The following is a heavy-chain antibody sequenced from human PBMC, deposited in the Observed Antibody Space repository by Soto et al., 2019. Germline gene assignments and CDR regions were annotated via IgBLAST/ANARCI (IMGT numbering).Heavy chain of an antibody. Sequence: SETLSLTCTISGDSINNYFWNWIRQSPGKGLEWIGYISYSGSASYNPSLHSRVTISSDTSKNQFSLELSAVTAADKAVYYCARGRQRPTGRGLDVWGPGTPVTVSS. CDR1: GDSINNYF. CDR2: ISYSGSA. D-gene: IGHD4-4*01. V-gene: IGHV4-59*01. J-gene: IGHJ6*01. CDR3: ARGRQRPTGRGLDV.